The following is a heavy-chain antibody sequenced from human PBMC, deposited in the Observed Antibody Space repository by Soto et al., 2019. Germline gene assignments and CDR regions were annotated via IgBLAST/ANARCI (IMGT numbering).Heavy chain of an antibody. CDR3: ARGGGYYSGRAFDI. Sequence: SETLSLTCAVYGGSFSGYYWSWIRQPPGKGLEWIGEINHSGSTNSNPSLKSRVTISVDTSKNQFSLKLSSVTAADTAVYYCARGGGYYSGRAFDIWGQGTMVTVSS. V-gene: IGHV4-34*01. CDR2: INHSGST. CDR1: GGSFSGYY. D-gene: IGHD3-22*01. J-gene: IGHJ3*02.